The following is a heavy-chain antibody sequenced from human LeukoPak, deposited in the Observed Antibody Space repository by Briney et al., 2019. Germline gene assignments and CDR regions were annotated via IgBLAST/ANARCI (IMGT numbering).Heavy chain of an antibody. CDR1: GFTFSNYW. V-gene: IGHV3-74*01. D-gene: IGHD6-13*01. Sequence: GGSLRLSCAASGFTFSNYWMHWVRQAPGKGLVWVSRINGDGSSTSYADSVKGRFTISRDNAKNTLYLQMNSLRAEDTAMYYCARDFMHSSSCTGCWGQGTLVTVSS. CDR2: INGDGSST. CDR3: ARDFMHSSSCTGC. J-gene: IGHJ4*02.